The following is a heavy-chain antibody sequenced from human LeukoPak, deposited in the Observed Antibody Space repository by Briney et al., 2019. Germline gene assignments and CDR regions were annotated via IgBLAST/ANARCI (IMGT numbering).Heavy chain of an antibody. CDR3: AKDVYGDYGGLDY. J-gene: IGHJ4*02. D-gene: IGHD4-17*01. Sequence: TGRSLRPSCAVSGFTFSSNAMSWVRQAPGKLLEWVSSIRGSDGSTYYADSVKGRFAISRDNSKNTLYLQMNSLRAEDTAVYYCAKDVYGDYGGLDYWGQGTLVTVSS. CDR1: GFTFSSNA. CDR2: IRGSDGST. V-gene: IGHV3-23*01.